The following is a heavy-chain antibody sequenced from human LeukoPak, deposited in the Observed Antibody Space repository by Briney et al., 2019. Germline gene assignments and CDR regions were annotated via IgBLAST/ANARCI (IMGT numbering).Heavy chain of an antibody. CDR1: GFTFSSYA. CDR2: SSGSGGST. J-gene: IGHJ4*02. Sequence: GGSLRLSCAASGFTFSSYAMSWVRQAPGKGLEWVSASSGSGGSTYYADSVKGRFTISRGNSKNTLYLQMNSLRAEDTAVYYCAMMVRGVIIGDYFDYWGQGTLVTVSS. V-gene: IGHV3-23*01. CDR3: AMMVRGVIIGDYFDY. D-gene: IGHD3-10*01.